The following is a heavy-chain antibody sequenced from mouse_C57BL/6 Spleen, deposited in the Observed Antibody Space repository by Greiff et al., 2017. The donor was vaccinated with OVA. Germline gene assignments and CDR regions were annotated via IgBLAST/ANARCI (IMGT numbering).Heavy chain of an antibody. CDR2: IYPGSGST. V-gene: IGHV1-55*01. CDR3: ARSRDGYAWFAY. D-gene: IGHD2-2*01. Sequence: QVQLQQPGAELVKPGASVKMSCKASGYTFTSYWITWVKQRPGQGLEWIGDIYPGSGSTNYNEKFTSKATLTVDTSSSTAYMQLSSLTSEDSAVYYCARSRDGYAWFAYWGQGTLVTVSA. CDR1: GYTFTSYW. J-gene: IGHJ3*01.